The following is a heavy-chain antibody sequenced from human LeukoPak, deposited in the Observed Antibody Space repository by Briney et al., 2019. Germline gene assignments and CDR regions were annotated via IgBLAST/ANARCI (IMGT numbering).Heavy chain of an antibody. J-gene: IGHJ4*02. D-gene: IGHD3-3*01. Sequence: PGGSLRLSCAASGFTFSSYAMHWVRQAPGKGLEWVAVISYDGSNKYYADSVKGRFTISRDNSKNTLYLQMNSLRAEDTAVYYCAREHGGYFDYWGQGTLVTVSS. CDR1: GFTFSSYA. V-gene: IGHV3-30-3*01. CDR2: ISYDGSNK. CDR3: AREHGGYFDY.